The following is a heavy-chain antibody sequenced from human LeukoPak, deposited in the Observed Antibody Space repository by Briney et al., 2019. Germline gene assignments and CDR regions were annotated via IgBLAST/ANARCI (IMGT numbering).Heavy chain of an antibody. Sequence: PGGSLRLSCAASGFTFSSYAMSWVRQAPGKGLEWVSAISGSGGSTYYADSVKGRFTISRDNSKNTLYLQMNSLRAEDTAVYYFATSPSGDYPGYFASWGQGTLVTVSS. CDR2: ISGSGGST. J-gene: IGHJ4*02. CDR3: ATSPSGDYPGYFAS. CDR1: GFTFSSYA. D-gene: IGHD4-17*01. V-gene: IGHV3-23*01.